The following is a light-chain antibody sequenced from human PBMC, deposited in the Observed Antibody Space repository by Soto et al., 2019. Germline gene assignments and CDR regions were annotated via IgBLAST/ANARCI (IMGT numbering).Light chain of an antibody. J-gene: IGLJ1*01. CDR3: SSYTTSHTCQIV. Sequence: QSALTQPASVSGSPGQSITISCTGTSSDVGGYNYVSWYQHHPGKAPKLIIYDVTNRPSGVSNPFSGSKSGNTASLTISGLQPEDEADYYCSSYTTSHTCQIVFGTGTKVTV. CDR1: SSDVGGYNY. CDR2: DVT. V-gene: IGLV2-14*03.